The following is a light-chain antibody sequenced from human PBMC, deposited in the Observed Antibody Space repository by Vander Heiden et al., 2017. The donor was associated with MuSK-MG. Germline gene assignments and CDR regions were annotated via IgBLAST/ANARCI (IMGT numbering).Light chain of an antibody. CDR3: QQSDSSPRT. V-gene: IGKV1-39*01. Sequence: DIQMTQSPSSLSASVGDRVTITCRASQSILTYLNWYQQKPGKAPKLLIYSTSSLQSGVPSRFSGSGSGTFFTLTISSLQPEDFATYYCQQSDSSPRTFGQGTKVEIK. CDR2: STS. CDR1: QSILTY. J-gene: IGKJ2*01.